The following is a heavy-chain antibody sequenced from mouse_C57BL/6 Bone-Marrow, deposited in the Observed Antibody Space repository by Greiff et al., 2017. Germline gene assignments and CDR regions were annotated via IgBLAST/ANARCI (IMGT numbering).Heavy chain of an antibody. V-gene: IGHV1-82*01. CDR3: ARKDYYGRDY. Sequence: LVESGPELVKPGASVKISCKASGYAFSSSWMNWVKQRPGKGLEWIGRIYPGDGDTNYNGKFKGKATLTADKSSSTAYMQLSSLTSEDSAVYFCARKDYYGRDYWGQGTTLTVSS. J-gene: IGHJ2*01. D-gene: IGHD1-2*01. CDR1: GYAFSSSW. CDR2: IYPGDGDT.